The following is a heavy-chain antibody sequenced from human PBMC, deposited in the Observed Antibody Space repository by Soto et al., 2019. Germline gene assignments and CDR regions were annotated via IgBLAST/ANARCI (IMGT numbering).Heavy chain of an antibody. D-gene: IGHD6-13*01. CDR1: GFTVSSNY. CDR2: ISGSGDTT. Sequence: PGGSLRLSCAASGFTVSSNYMSWVRQAPGKGLEWVSAISGSGDTTFYADSVRGCLSISRDNSKNMVYLEMSSLRAEDTALYYCAGPVGGYQVLFGSWYGVRSDFWGQGTLVTVSS. J-gene: IGHJ4*02. CDR3: AGPVGGYQVLFGSWYGVRSDF. V-gene: IGHV3-23*01.